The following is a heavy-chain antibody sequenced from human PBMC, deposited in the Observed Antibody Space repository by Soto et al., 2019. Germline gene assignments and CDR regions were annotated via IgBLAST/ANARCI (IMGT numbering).Heavy chain of an antibody. CDR3: ARAAGGYCSSTSCYRSGFYYYYMDV. J-gene: IGHJ6*03. Sequence: ETLSLTCTVSGGSISSYYRSWIRQPPGKGLEWIGYIYYSGSTNYNPSLKSRVTISVDTSKNQFSLKLSSVTAADTAVYYCARAAGGYCSSTSCYRSGFYYYYMDVWGKGTTVTVSS. CDR1: GGSISSYY. D-gene: IGHD2-2*01. CDR2: IYYSGST. V-gene: IGHV4-59*01.